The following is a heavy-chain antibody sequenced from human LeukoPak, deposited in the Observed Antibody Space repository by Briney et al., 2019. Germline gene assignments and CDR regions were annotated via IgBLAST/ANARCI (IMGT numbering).Heavy chain of an antibody. CDR1: GFTFSSYW. CDR3: ARAEIMVRGEIYYYYYGMDV. V-gene: IGHV3-7*01. CDR2: IKQDGSEK. Sequence: PGGSLRLSCAASGFTFSSYWMSWVRQAPGKGLEWVANIKQDGSEKYYVDSVKGRFTISRDNAKNSLYLQMNSLRAEDTAVYYCARAEIMVRGEIYYYYYGMDVWGQGTTVTVSS. D-gene: IGHD3-10*01. J-gene: IGHJ6*02.